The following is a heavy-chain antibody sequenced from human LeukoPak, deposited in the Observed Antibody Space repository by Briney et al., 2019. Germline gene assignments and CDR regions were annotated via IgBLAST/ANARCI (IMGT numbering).Heavy chain of an antibody. CDR3: ATGVAAGYAFDI. V-gene: IGHV1-24*01. CDR2: FDPEDGET. Sequence: ASVKVSCKVSGYTLTELSMHWVRQAPGKGLEWMGGFDPEDGETIYAQKFQGRVTMTEDTSTDTAYMELSSLRSEDTAVYYCATGVAAGYAFDIWGQGTMVTVSS. D-gene: IGHD3-3*01. CDR1: GYTLTELS. J-gene: IGHJ3*02.